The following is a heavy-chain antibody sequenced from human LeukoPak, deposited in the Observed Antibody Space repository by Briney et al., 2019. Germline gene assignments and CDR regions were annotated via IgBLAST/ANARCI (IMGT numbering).Heavy chain of an antibody. CDR1: GYTFTNYG. CDR2: ISGYNGNT. J-gene: IGHJ6*04. Sequence: ASVKVSCKASGYTFTNYGINWVRQAPGQGLEWMGWISGYNGNTNYAQKLQGRVTMTTDTSTSTAYMELRSLRSDDTAVYYCAIGPPYAPGVLDVWGKGTTVTISS. D-gene: IGHD7-27*01. V-gene: IGHV1-18*01. CDR3: AIGPPYAPGVLDV.